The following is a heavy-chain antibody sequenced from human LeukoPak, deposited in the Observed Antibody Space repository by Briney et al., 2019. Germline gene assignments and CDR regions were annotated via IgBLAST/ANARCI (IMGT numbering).Heavy chain of an antibody. J-gene: IGHJ4*02. D-gene: IGHD5-12*01. V-gene: IGHV4-31*03. CDR1: GGSISSGGYY. CDR3: AGLYSGYDEKLDY. CDR2: IYYSGST. Sequence: SQTLSLTCTVSGGSISSGGYYWSWIRQHPGKGLEWIGYIYYSGSTYYNPSLKSRVTISVDTSKNQFSLKLSSATAADTAVYYCAGLYSGYDEKLDYWGQGTLVTVSS.